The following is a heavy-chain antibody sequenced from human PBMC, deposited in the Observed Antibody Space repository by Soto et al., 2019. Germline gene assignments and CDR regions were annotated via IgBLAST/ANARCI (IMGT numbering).Heavy chain of an antibody. J-gene: IGHJ2*01. CDR2: IYYTGST. D-gene: IGHD1-26*01. CDR1: GVSISSYY. CDR3: ARPRGTTPAVWYFDL. Sequence: PSETLSLTCSVSGVSISSYYWSWIRQPPGKGLEWIGSIYYTGSTNYNPSLKSRVTISMDTSKNQVSLSLTSVTAADTAVYYCARPRGTTPAVWYFDLWGRGTLVTVS. V-gene: IGHV4-59*08.